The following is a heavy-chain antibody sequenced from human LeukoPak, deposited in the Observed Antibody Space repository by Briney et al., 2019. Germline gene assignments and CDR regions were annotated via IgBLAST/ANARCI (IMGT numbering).Heavy chain of an antibody. V-gene: IGHV3-74*01. CDR1: GFTLTSYW. D-gene: IGHD1/OR15-1a*01. J-gene: IGHJ4*02. CDR2: INGDGSST. CDR3: ARGNSVTIDY. Sequence: GGSLRLSCVVSGFTLTSYWMHWVRQAPGKGLVWVSCINGDGSSTSYADSVKGRFTISRDSAKNTVYLQMNSLRAEDTAVYHCARGNSVTIDYWGQGTLATVSS.